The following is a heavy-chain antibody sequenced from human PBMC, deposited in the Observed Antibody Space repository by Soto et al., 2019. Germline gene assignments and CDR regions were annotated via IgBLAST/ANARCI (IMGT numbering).Heavy chain of an antibody. Sequence: QVQLVQSGAEVKKPGSSVKVSCKASGGTFSSYAISWVRQAPGQGLEWMGGIIPIFGTANYAQKFQGRVTITADKSTSTAHMGLSSLSSEDTAVYYCASRSIAATSRPSSYYYYGMDVWGQGPTVTVSS. J-gene: IGHJ6*02. CDR3: ASRSIAATSRPSSYYYYGMDV. CDR2: IIPIFGTA. CDR1: GGTFSSYA. V-gene: IGHV1-69*06. D-gene: IGHD6-6*01.